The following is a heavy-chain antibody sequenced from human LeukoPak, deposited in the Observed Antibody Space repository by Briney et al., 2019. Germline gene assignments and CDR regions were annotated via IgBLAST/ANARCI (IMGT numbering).Heavy chain of an antibody. V-gene: IGHV1-69*13. CDR1: GGTFSSYA. Sequence: SVKVSCKASGGTFSSYAISWVRQAPGQGLEWMGGIIPIFGIANYAQEFQGRVTITADESTSTAYMELSSLRSEDTAVYYCASQRGDIAAAPAGWGQGTLVTVSS. D-gene: IGHD6-13*01. CDR2: IIPIFGIA. CDR3: ASQRGDIAAAPAG. J-gene: IGHJ4*02.